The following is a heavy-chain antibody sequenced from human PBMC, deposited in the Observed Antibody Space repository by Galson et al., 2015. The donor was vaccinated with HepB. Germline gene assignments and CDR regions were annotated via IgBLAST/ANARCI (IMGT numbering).Heavy chain of an antibody. Sequence: SLRLSCAASGFTFSSYSMNWVRQAPGKGLEWVSSISSSSSYIYYANSVKGRFTISRDNAKNSLYLQMNSLRAEDTAVYYCARDLPPSSITMVRGVNPADYWGQGTLVTVSS. CDR3: ARDLPPSSITMVRGVNPADY. J-gene: IGHJ4*02. D-gene: IGHD3-10*01. CDR2: ISSSSSYI. V-gene: IGHV3-21*01. CDR1: GFTFSSYS.